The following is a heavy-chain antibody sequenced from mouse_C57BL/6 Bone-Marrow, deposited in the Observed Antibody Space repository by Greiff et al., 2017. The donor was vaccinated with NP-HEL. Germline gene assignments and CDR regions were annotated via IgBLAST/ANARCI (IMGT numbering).Heavy chain of an antibody. CDR1: GYTFTDYE. J-gene: IGHJ1*03. Sequence: QVQLQQSGAELVRPGASVTLSCKASGYTFTDYEMHWVKQTPVHGLEWIGAIAPETGGTAYNQKFKGKAILTADKSSSTAYMELRSLTSEDSAVYYCTRKEDYEGYFDVWGTGTTVTVSS. CDR3: TRKEDYEGYFDV. CDR2: IAPETGGT. D-gene: IGHD2-4*01. V-gene: IGHV1-15*01.